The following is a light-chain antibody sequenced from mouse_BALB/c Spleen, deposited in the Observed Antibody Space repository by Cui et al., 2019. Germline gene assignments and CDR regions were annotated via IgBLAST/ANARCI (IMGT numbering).Light chain of an antibody. V-gene: IGKV8-21*01. CDR1: QSLLNSRTRKNY. CDR3: KQSYNLYT. Sequence: DIVTSHSPSSLAAPAGEKVTQSLLNSRTRKNYLAWYQQKPGQSPKMLIYWASTRGSWVPDRCTGSGSGTDFTLTISSVQAEDLAVYYCKQSYNLYTFGGGTKLEIK. CDR2: WAS. J-gene: IGKJ2*01.